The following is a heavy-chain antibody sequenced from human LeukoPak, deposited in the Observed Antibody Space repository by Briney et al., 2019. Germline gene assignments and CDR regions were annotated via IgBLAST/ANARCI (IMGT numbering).Heavy chain of an antibody. Sequence: GGSLRLSCAASGFTFSSYAMHWVRQAPGKGLEWVAVISYDGSNKYYADSVKGRFTISRDNSKNTLYLQMNSLRAEDTAVYYCARESGTVTIDYWGQGTLVTVSS. CDR1: GFTFSSYA. J-gene: IGHJ4*02. V-gene: IGHV3-30-3*01. D-gene: IGHD4-17*01. CDR3: ARESGTVTIDY. CDR2: ISYDGSNK.